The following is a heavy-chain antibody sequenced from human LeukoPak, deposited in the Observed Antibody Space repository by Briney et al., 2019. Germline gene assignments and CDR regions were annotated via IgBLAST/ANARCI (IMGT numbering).Heavy chain of an antibody. CDR3: ARGGVPAAISQSRWFDP. CDR2: INHSGST. J-gene: IGHJ5*02. Sequence: SETLSLTCAVYGGSLSGYYWSWIRQPPGKGLEWIGEINHSGSTNYNPSLKSRVTISVDTSKNQFSLKLSSVTAADTAVYYCARGGVPAAISQSRWFDPWGQGTLVTVSS. CDR1: GGSLSGYY. D-gene: IGHD2-2*01. V-gene: IGHV4-34*01.